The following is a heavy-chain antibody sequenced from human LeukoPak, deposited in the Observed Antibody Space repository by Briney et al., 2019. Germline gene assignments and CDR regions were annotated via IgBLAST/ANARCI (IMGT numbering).Heavy chain of an antibody. V-gene: IGHV4-34*01. CDR2: INHSGST. J-gene: IGHJ5*02. Sequence: SETLSLTCTVSGGSISSYYWSWIRQPPGKGLEWIGEINHSGSTNYNPSLKSRVTISVDTSKNQFSLKLSSVTAADTAVYYCARAHYYGSGSYYKFRRNWFDPWGQGTLVTVSS. D-gene: IGHD3-10*01. CDR1: GGSISSYY. CDR3: ARAHYYGSGSYYKFRRNWFDP.